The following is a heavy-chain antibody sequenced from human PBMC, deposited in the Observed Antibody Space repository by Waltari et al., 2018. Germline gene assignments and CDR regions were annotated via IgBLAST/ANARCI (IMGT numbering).Heavy chain of an antibody. D-gene: IGHD4-17*01. CDR3: ARADYCGTADYDY. Sequence: EVQLVESGGGLVQPGGSLRLSCAASGFTFSSHWMTWVRQAPGKGLEWLANIKKDGSESYYGDSVKGRFTISRDNTKNSLYLQMNSLRVEDTAVYYCARADYCGTADYDYWGQGTQVTVSS. CDR2: IKKDGSES. CDR1: GFTFSSHW. V-gene: IGHV3-7*04. J-gene: IGHJ4*02.